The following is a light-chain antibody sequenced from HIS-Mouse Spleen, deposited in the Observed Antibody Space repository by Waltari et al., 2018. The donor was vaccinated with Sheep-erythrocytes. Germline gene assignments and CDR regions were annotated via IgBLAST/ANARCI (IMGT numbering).Light chain of an antibody. CDR1: QSISSY. V-gene: IGKV1-39*01. J-gene: IGKJ3*01. CDR2: AAS. Sequence: QMTQSPSSLSASVGDRVTIPCRASQSISSYLNWYQQKPGKAPKLLIYAASSLQSGVPSRFSGSGSGTDFTLTISSLQPEDFATYYCQQSYSTPQFTFGPGTKVDIK. CDR3: QQSYSTPQFT.